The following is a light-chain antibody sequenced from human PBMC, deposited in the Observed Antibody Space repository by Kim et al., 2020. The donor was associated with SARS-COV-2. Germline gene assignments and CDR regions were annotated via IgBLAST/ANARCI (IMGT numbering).Light chain of an antibody. CDR3: QQRAKWL. CDR1: QTVRTS. J-gene: IGKJ2*01. V-gene: IGKV3-11*01. Sequence: EIVLTQSPATLSLSPGERATLSCRASQTVRTSFAWYQQKPGQAPRLLIYDTSNRATGIPAKFSGSGSGTDFTLTISSLEPADSAVYYCQQRAKWLFGQGTKLEI. CDR2: DTS.